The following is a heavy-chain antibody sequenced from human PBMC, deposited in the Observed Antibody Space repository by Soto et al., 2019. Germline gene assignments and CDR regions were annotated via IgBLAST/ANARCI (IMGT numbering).Heavy chain of an antibody. V-gene: IGHV3-30*18. J-gene: IGHJ1*01. CDR3: GKDFDVVVTATFQH. CDR1: GFTFSSYG. Sequence: QVQLVESGGGVVQPGRSLRLSCAASGFTFSSYGIHWVRQAPGKGLEWVAVISYDGSNKYYADSVKGRITISRDNSKNTLYLQMNSLRAADTAVYYCGKDFDVVVTATFQHWGQGTLVTVSS. D-gene: IGHD2-21*02. CDR2: ISYDGSNK.